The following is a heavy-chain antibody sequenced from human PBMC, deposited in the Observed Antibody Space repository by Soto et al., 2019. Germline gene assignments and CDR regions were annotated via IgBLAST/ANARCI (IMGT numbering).Heavy chain of an antibody. D-gene: IGHD3-22*01. J-gene: IGHJ4*02. CDR2: MNPNSGNT. CDR1: GYSFTSYD. Sequence: GAPAKLSWKASGYSFTSYDINWARQDTGQGLEWMGWMNPNSGNTGYAQKFQGRVTMTRNTSISTAYMELSSLRSEDTAVYYCARGIDYYDSSGGDYWGQGSLVTVSS. CDR3: ARGIDYYDSSGGDY. V-gene: IGHV1-8*01.